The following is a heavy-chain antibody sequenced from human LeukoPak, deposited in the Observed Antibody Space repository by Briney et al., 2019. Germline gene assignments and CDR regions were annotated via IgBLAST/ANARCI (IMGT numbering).Heavy chain of an antibody. J-gene: IGHJ4*02. CDR2: ISGSGGST. CDR1: GFTFSSYA. CDR3: AKEITYYYDSGGYYRAPYFDY. V-gene: IGHV3-23*01. D-gene: IGHD3-22*01. Sequence: PGGSLRLSCAASGFTFSSYAMSWVRQAPGKGLEWVSAISGSGGSTYYADSVKGRFTISRDNSKNTLYLQMNSLRAEDTAVYYCAKEITYYYDSGGYYRAPYFDYWGQGTLVTVSS.